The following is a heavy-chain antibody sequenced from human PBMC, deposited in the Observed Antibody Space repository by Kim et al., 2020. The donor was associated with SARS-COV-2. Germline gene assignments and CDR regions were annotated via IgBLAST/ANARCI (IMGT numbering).Heavy chain of an antibody. CDR2: INPYSGVT. J-gene: IGHJ3*01. V-gene: IGHV1-2*05. D-gene: IGHD1-1*01. CDR1: GYSFTAYY. CDR3: AIEGAAGTRGLDV. Sequence: ASVKVSCRASGYSFTAYYIHWVRQAPGQGLEWVGRINPYSGVTNYGQTFQGRVTMTRDRSINTVYLEVTSLKFDDTVVYYCAIEGAAGTRGLDVWGQGTLVTVSS.